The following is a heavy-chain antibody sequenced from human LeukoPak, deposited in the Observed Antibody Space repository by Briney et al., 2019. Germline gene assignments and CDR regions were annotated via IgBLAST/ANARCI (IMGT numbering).Heavy chain of an antibody. Sequence: PSETLSLTCTVSGGSISSYYWSWIRQPPGKGLEWIGYIYYSGSTNYNPSLKSRVTISVDTSKNQFSLKLSSVTAADTAVYYCARAPPITTEYYFDYWGQGTLVTVSS. CDR3: ARAPPITTEYYFDY. J-gene: IGHJ4*02. CDR2: IYYSGST. D-gene: IGHD3-22*01. CDR1: GGSISSYY. V-gene: IGHV4-59*01.